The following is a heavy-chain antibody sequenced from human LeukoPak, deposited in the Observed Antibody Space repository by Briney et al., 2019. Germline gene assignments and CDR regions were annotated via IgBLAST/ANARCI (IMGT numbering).Heavy chain of an antibody. J-gene: IGHJ4*02. CDR3: ASAINSTGYDDY. V-gene: IGHV1-18*01. CDR1: GYTFTSYG. Sequence: GAWVTVSCKGSGYTFTSYGINWVRQAPGQGIEWMGWISVYNGKTNYAQKLQGRVTITTERSTTTAYMELKRLRSDDTDVYYCASAINSTGYDDYCGQGTLFTVSS. D-gene: IGHD3-22*01. CDR2: ISVYNGKT.